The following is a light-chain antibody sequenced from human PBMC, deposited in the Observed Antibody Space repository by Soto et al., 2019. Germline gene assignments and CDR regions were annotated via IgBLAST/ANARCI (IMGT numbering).Light chain of an antibody. Sequence: EIVLTQSPVTQSLSPGERATLSCRASQSVANSYLAWYQQKPGQAPRLLIYGASSRATGIPDRFSGSGSGTDFTLTISRLESEDFAVYYCQQYGTLITFGQGTRLEIK. CDR2: GAS. V-gene: IGKV3-20*01. CDR1: QSVANSY. J-gene: IGKJ5*01. CDR3: QQYGTLIT.